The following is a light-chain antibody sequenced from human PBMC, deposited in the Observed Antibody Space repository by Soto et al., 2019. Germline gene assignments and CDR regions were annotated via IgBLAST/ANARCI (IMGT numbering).Light chain of an antibody. CDR1: SSDVGGYNY. V-gene: IGLV2-14*03. CDR2: DVS. Sequence: QPVLTQPASVSGSPGQSITISCTGTSSDVGGYNYVSWYQQHPGKAPKLMIYDVSNRPSGVSNRFSGSKSGSTASLIISGLQAEDEADYYCSSYTSSSTLVVFGGGTKLTVL. J-gene: IGLJ2*01. CDR3: SSYTSSSTLVV.